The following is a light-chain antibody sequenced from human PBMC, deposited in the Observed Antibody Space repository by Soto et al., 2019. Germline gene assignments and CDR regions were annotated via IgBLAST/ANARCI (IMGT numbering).Light chain of an antibody. V-gene: IGKV1-5*03. Sequence: DIQMTQSPSTLSASVGDRVTITCRASQSVSSWLAWYQQKPGEVPKLLIYKASSLESGVPSRFSGSGSGTEFTLTIGSLQPDDFVTYYCQQYSRNPLTFGGGTKVEI. CDR2: KAS. CDR3: QQYSRNPLT. CDR1: QSVSSW. J-gene: IGKJ4*01.